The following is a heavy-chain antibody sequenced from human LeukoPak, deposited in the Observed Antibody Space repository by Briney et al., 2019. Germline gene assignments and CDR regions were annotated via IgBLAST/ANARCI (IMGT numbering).Heavy chain of an antibody. J-gene: IGHJ4*02. D-gene: IGHD5-18*01. CDR3: TRGEGIQLWLIY. CDR1: GFTFSSYW. CDR2: IDSGVSST. V-gene: IGHV3-74*01. Sequence: PGGSLRLSCAASGFTFSSYWMHWVRQAPGKGLVWVSRIDSGVSSTIYADSVKGRFTISRDNAKNTLYLQMNSLRAEDTAVYYCTRGEGIQLWLIYWGQGTLVTVSS.